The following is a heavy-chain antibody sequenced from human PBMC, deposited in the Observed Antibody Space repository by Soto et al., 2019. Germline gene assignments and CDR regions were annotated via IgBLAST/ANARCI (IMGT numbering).Heavy chain of an antibody. Sequence: SVKVSCKASGGTFSSYTISWVRQAPGQGLEWMGRIIPIRGIANYAQKFQGRVTMTRDKSTSTAYMELSRLRSDDTAVYYCARLWSEPAAIRKSPFYYYYYYMDVWGKGTTVTVSS. V-gene: IGHV1-69*02. CDR2: IIPIRGIA. D-gene: IGHD2-2*01. J-gene: IGHJ6*03. CDR1: GGTFSSYT. CDR3: ARLWSEPAAIRKSPFYYYYYYMDV.